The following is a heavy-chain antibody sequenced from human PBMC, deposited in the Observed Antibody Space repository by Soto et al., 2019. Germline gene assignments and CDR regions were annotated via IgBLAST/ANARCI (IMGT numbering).Heavy chain of an antibody. CDR3: ARGSKESYPGSRIFDF. Sequence: PGGSLRLSCVASGFALTTYTMNWVRQAPGTGLEWVSSINGRSNYKYYSDSVKGRFTVSRDNAQNSLFLQMSRLGPEDTAVYYCARGSKESYPGSRIFDFWGRGTLVTVSS. J-gene: IGHJ4*02. D-gene: IGHD3-10*01. CDR2: INGRSNYK. CDR1: GFALTTYT. V-gene: IGHV3-21*01.